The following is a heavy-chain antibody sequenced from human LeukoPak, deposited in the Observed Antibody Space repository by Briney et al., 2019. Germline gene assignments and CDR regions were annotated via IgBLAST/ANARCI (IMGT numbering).Heavy chain of an antibody. CDR2: IYISGST. D-gene: IGHD3-22*01. Sequence: PSETLSLTRTVSGGSISSSSYYWGWIRQPPGKGLEWIGSIYISGSTYYNPSLKSRVTISVDTSKNQFSLKLSSVTAADTAVYYCARHNSPYYYDSSGTNQFDYWGQGTLVTVSS. CDR3: ARHNSPYYYDSSGTNQFDY. V-gene: IGHV4-39*01. J-gene: IGHJ4*02. CDR1: GGSISSSSYY.